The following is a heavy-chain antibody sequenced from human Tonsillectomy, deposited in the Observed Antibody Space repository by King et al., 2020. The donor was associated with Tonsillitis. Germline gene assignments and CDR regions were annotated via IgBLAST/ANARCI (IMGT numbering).Heavy chain of an antibody. Sequence: VQLVESGAEVKKPGASVKVSCKASGYTFTGYYMHWVRQAPGQGLEWMGWINPNSGAANFAQKFQGRVTMNRDTSIYTAYMELSTLRSDDTAVYYCARDLGYITMVRGARGKGMDVWGQGTTVTVSS. J-gene: IGHJ6*02. CDR1: GYTFTGYY. D-gene: IGHD3-10*01. CDR2: INPNSGAA. V-gene: IGHV1-2*02. CDR3: ARDLGYITMVRGARGKGMDV.